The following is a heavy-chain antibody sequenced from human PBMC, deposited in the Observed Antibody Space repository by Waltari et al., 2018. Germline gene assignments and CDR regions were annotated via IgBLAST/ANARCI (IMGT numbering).Heavy chain of an antibody. CDR1: GDSIRNNNYY. J-gene: IGHJ3*02. CDR2: IHYIGDT. Sequence: QLQLQESGPGLVEPSETLSLTCTASGDSIRNNNYYGGWIRQPRGTGLQWIGSIHYIGDTYYSSSLKSRVIISVDTSNNQFSLRLTSVTAADTAIYFCARNQRGWFDAFDIWGQGTAVTVSS. CDR3: ARNQRGWFDAFDI. D-gene: IGHD6-19*01. V-gene: IGHV4-39*07.